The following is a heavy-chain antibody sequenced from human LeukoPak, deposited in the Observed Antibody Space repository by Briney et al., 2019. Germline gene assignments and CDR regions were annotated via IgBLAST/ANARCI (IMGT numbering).Heavy chain of an antibody. CDR3: ARDGGSGWSSAFFDH. J-gene: IGHJ4*02. D-gene: IGHD6-19*01. CDR1: GFTFSGYA. CDR2: ISGSGGST. Sequence: GGSLRLSCAASGFTFSGYAMSWGRQAPGKGLEWGSGISGSGGSTYYADSVKGGFTISRDNSKNTLYLQMNSLRAEDTPLYHCARDGGSGWSSAFFDHWGQGTLVTVSS. V-gene: IGHV3-23*01.